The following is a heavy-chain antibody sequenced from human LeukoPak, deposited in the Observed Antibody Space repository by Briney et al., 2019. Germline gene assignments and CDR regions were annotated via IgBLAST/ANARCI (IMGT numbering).Heavy chain of an antibody. CDR2: ISSSSTI. V-gene: IGHV3-48*01. J-gene: IGHJ4*02. CDR1: GFTFSSYS. Sequence: GGSLRLSCAASGFTFSSYSMNWVRQAPGKGLEWVSYISSSSTIYYADSVKGRFTISRDNAKNSLYLQMNSLRAEDTAVYYCARGEYSSSWDKYYFDYWGQGTLVTVSS. CDR3: ARGEYSSSWDKYYFDY. D-gene: IGHD6-13*01.